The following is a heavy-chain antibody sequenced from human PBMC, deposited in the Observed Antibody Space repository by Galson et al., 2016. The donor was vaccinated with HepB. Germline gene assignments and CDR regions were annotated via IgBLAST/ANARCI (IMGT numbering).Heavy chain of an antibody. Sequence: SLRLSCAASGFTFSDYAMHWVRQAPGKGLEYVSSISSDGGGTYYADSVKGRFTISRDNSKNTLFLQMRSLRAEDTAVYYCAKREAGYYYGDWGQGTLVTVSS. D-gene: IGHD3-10*01. CDR2: ISSDGGGT. CDR3: AKREAGYYYGD. V-gene: IGHV3-64D*06. CDR1: GFTFSDYA. J-gene: IGHJ1*01.